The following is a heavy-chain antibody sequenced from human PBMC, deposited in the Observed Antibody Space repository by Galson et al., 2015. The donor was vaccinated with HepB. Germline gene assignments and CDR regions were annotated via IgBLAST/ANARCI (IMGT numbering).Heavy chain of an antibody. V-gene: IGHV3-30-3*01. CDR3: ARDWLQLFDGVTGLFDY. J-gene: IGHJ4*02. CDR2: ISYDGNNK. CDR1: GFTFSSYP. D-gene: IGHD5-24*01. Sequence: SLRLSCAASGFTFSSYPMHWVRQAPGKGLEWVAVISYDGNNKYYADSVKGRFTISRDNSKNTLYLQMNSLRAEDTAVYYCARDWLQLFDGVTGLFDYWGQGTPVTVSS.